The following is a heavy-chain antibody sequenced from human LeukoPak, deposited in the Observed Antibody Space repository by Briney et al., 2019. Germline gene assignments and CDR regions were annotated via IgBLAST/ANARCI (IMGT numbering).Heavy chain of an antibody. CDR3: ARNGGNYILDY. CDR2: IWFDGSNK. D-gene: IGHD4/OR15-4a*01. V-gene: IGHV3-33*01. CDR1: GFTFSSYG. Sequence: GRSLRLSCAASGFTFSSYGMHWVRQAPGKGREGVAIIWFDGSNKYYADSVKGRFTISRDDSKNTLYLQMNSLRAEDTAVYYCARNGGNYILDYWGQGTLVTVSS. J-gene: IGHJ4*02.